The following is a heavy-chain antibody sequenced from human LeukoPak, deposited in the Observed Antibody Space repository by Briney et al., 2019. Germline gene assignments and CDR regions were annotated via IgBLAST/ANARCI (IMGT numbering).Heavy chain of an antibody. J-gene: IGHJ5*02. D-gene: IGHD6-19*01. CDR1: GFTFSGYS. CDR2: ISGSGGST. CDR3: AKVVDGRWLVRGWFDP. Sequence: GGSLRLSCAASGFTFSGYSMSWVRQAPGKGLEWVSAISGSGGSTYYADSVNGRFTISRDNSKNTLYLQMNSLRAEDTAVYYCAKVVDGRWLVRGWFDPWGQGTLVTVSS. V-gene: IGHV3-23*01.